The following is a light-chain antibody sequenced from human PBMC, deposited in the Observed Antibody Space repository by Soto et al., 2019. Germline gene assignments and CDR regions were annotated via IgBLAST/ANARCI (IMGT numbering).Light chain of an antibody. V-gene: IGKV3-15*01. CDR2: GAS. J-gene: IGKJ1*01. CDR3: QKYNSAPQT. Sequence: MMMTQSPATLSVSPGERVTLSCRTSHSVNSHVAWYQQKPGQAPSLLIYGASTRATGTPARFSGSGSGTEFTLTISSLQPEDVATYYCQKYNSAPQTFGQGTKVDIK. CDR1: HSVNSH.